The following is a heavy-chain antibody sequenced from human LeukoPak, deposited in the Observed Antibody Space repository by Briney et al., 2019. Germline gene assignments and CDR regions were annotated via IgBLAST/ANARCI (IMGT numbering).Heavy chain of an antibody. Sequence: PGGSLRLSCAASGFTVSSNYMSWVRQAPGKGLEWVSVIYSGGSTYYADSVKGRFTISRDNSKNTLYLQMNSLRAEDTAVYYCARHGGYCSGRSCSDAFDIWGQGTMVTVSS. CDR1: GFTVSSNY. CDR2: IYSGGST. CDR3: ARHGGYCSGRSCSDAFDI. J-gene: IGHJ3*02. D-gene: IGHD2-15*01. V-gene: IGHV3-66*04.